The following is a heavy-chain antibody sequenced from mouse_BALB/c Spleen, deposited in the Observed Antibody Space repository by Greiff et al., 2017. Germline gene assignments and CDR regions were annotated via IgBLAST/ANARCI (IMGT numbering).Heavy chain of an antibody. J-gene: IGHJ3*01. CDR2: ISCYNGAT. V-gene: IGHV1S34*01. Sequence: LVKTGASVKISCTASGYSFTGYYMHWVKQSHGKSLEWIGYISCYNGATSYNQKFKGKATFTVDTSSSTAYMQFNSLTSEDSAVYYCAKSTMTIPWFAYWGQGTLVTVSA. CDR1: GYSFTGYY. D-gene: IGHD2-4*01. CDR3: AKSTMTIPWFAY.